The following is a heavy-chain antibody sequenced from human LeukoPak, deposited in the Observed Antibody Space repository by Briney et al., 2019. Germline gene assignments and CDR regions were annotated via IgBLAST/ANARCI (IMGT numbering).Heavy chain of an antibody. CDR2: IYIDGKT. CDR1: GFTVSTNF. V-gene: IGHV3-66*02. J-gene: IGHJ4*02. Sequence: GGSLRLSCAASGFTVSTNFMSWVRLAPGKGLECVSVIYIDGKTFYADSVKGRFTIPRDNPRNTLYLQMNSLRPEDTAVYYCAREGRYDIMTGYYPLNNWGQGPRVTVSS. CDR3: AREGRYDIMTGYYPLNN. D-gene: IGHD3-9*01.